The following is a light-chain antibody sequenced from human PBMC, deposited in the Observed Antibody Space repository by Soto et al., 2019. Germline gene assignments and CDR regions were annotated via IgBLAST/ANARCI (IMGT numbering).Light chain of an antibody. V-gene: IGKV4-1*01. CDR3: QQSYSSPWT. CDR2: WAS. J-gene: IGKJ1*01. CDR1: QSVLYSSNNKNY. Sequence: DIVMTQSPDSLAVSLGERATINCKSSQSVLYSSNNKNYLAWYQQKPGQPPKLLISWASIRESGVPDRFSGSGSGTDFTLAISSLQAEDVAVYYCQQSYSSPWTFGQGTKVEIK.